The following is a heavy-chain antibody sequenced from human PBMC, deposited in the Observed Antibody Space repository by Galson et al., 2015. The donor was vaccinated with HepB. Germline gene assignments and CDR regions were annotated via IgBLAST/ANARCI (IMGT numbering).Heavy chain of an antibody. CDR1: GYIFGDYS. V-gene: IGHV1-3*01. J-gene: IGHJ4*02. Sequence: SVKVSCKAAGYIFGDYSIHWVRQAPGQSLEWMGWINAGNGDTRYSRKFQGRFTLTRDKSATTAYMVLNSLTSEDTGAYYCARSRGTNWWDLFDYWGQATLVTVSS. D-gene: IGHD2-8*02. CDR2: INAGNGDT. CDR3: ARSRGTNWWDLFDY.